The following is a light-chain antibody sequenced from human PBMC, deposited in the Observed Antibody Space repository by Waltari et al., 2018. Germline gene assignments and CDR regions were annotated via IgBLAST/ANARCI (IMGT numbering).Light chain of an antibody. CDR2: WAS. CDR1: QSVLFRSDGKNY. J-gene: IGKJ4*01. Sequence: DIVMTQSPDSLAVSLVERATINCTSNQSVLFRSDGKNYLAWYQQKAGQPPKLLIYWASSRRSGGPDRFSGSGSGTDFTLTISSLQAEDVGGYYCHQEYSAPVTFGGGTKVEIK. CDR3: HQEYSAPVT. V-gene: IGKV4-1*01.